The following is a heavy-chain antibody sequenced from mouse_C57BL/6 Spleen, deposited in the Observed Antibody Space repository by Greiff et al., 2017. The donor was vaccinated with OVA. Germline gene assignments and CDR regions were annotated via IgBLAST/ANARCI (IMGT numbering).Heavy chain of an antibody. CDR3: ARVGVTTVV. CDR2: IDPSDSYT. V-gene: IGHV1-69*01. CDR1: GYTFTSYW. Sequence: QVQLKQPGAELVMPGASVKLSCKASGYTFTSYWMHWVKQRPGQGLEWIGEIDPSDSYTNYNQKFKGKSTLTVDKSSSTAYMQLSSLTSEDSAVYYCARVGVTTVVWGTGTTVTVSS. D-gene: IGHD1-1*01. J-gene: IGHJ1*03.